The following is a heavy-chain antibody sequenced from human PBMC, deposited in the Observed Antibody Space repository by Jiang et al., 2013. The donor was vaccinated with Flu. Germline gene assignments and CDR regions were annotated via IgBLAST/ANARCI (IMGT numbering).Heavy chain of an antibody. CDR2: IYHSGST. D-gene: IGHD6-19*01. V-gene: IGHV4-4*02. Sequence: GSGLVKPSGTLSLTCTVSGGSISSSNWWSWVRQPPGKGLEWIGEIYHSGSTNYNPSLKSRVTISVDKSKNQFSLKLSSVTAADTAVYYCASPTPRTYSSGWLDYWGQGTLVTVSS. CDR3: ASPTPRTYSSGWLDY. CDR1: GGSISSSNW. J-gene: IGHJ4*02.